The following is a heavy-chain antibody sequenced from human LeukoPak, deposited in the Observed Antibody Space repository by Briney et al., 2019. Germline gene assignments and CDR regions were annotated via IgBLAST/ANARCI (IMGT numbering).Heavy chain of an antibody. CDR1: GGSFSGYY. Sequence: SETLSLTCAVYGGSFSGYYWSWIRQPPGKGLEWIGEINHSGSTNYNPSLKSRVTISVDTSKNQFSLKLSSVTAADTAVYYCARGAWNPYAFDIWGQGTMVTVSS. CDR3: ARGAWNPYAFDI. D-gene: IGHD1-1*01. CDR2: INHSGST. V-gene: IGHV4-34*01. J-gene: IGHJ3*02.